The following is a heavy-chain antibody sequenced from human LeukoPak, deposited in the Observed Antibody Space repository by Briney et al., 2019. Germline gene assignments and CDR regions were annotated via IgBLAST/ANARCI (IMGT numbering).Heavy chain of an antibody. CDR1: GFTFSSYA. V-gene: IGHV3-23*01. CDR3: ALGSYYDFWSGYYFKAFDI. Sequence: GGSLRLSCAASGFTFSSYAMSWVRQAPGKGLEWVSAISGSGGSTYYADSVKGRFTISRDNSKNTLYLQMNSLRAEDTAVYYCALGSYYDFWSGYYFKAFDIWGQGTMVTVSS. D-gene: IGHD3-3*01. J-gene: IGHJ3*02. CDR2: ISGSGGST.